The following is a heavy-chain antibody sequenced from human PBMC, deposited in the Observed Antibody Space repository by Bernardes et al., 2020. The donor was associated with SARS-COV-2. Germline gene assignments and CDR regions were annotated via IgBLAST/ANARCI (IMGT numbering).Heavy chain of an antibody. CDR3: AKSMSVRSTYYYYHAMDV. D-gene: IGHD3-10*01. CDR2: ISGSGGGT. V-gene: IGHV3-23*01. CDR1: GFTFSSYA. Sequence: GGSLRLSRVASGFTFSSYAINWVRQAPGKGLEWVSAISGSGGGTYYAESVKGRFTISRDNSKNTLYLQIHSLRADDTAVYYCAKSMSVRSTYYYYHAMDVWGQGTTVTGSS. J-gene: IGHJ6*02.